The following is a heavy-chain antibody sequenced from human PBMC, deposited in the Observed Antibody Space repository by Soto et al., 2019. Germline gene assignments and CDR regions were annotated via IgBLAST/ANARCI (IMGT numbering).Heavy chain of an antibody. V-gene: IGHV1-69*05. CDR1: GDTSSSFT. Sequence: SVKVSCKASGDTSSSFTVSWLRQAPGQGLEWMGGIVPFFGTTNYPQKFRDRVTITTDESTNTAYMELTSLTSGDTAVYYCARCSLTTQTYHYGMYFWGQGSTVPVSS. J-gene: IGHJ6*02. CDR2: IVPFFGTT. CDR3: ARCSLTTQTYHYGMYF. D-gene: IGHD3-10*02.